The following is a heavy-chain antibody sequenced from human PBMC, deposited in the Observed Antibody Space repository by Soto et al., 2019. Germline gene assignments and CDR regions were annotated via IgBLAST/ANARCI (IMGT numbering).Heavy chain of an antibody. V-gene: IGHV1-69*13. CDR2: IIPIFGTA. CDR3: ATSREWGDIVVVPAATRYGMDV. J-gene: IGHJ6*02. CDR1: GGTFSSYA. Sequence: SVKVSCKASGGTFSSYAISWVRQAPGQGLEWMGGIIPIFGTANYAQKFQGRVTITADESTSTAYMELSSLRSEDTAVYYCATSREWGDIVVVPAATRYGMDVWGQGTTVTVSS. D-gene: IGHD2-2*01.